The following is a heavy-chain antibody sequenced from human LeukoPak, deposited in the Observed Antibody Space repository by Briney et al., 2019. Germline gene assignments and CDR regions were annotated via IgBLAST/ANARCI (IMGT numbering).Heavy chain of an antibody. CDR2: IRYDGSNK. CDR1: GFTFSSYG. CDR3: AKDPYRLFPHGVDY. V-gene: IGHV3-30*02. Sequence: PGGSLRLSCAASGFTFSSYGMHWVRQAPGKGLEWVAFIRYDGSNKYYVDSVKGRFTISRDNSKNTLYLQMNSLRAEDTAVYYCAKDPYRLFPHGVDYWGQGTLVTVSS. D-gene: IGHD3-16*01. J-gene: IGHJ4*02.